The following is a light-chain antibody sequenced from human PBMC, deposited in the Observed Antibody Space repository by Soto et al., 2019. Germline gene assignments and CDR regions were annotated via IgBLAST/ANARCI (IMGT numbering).Light chain of an antibody. CDR1: QSVSSSY. Sequence: IVLTQSPGTLSLSPGERATLSCRASQSVSSSYLAWYQQKPGQGPRLLIYGASSRATGIPDRFSGSGSGTDFTLTISRLEPEDFAVYYCQQYGSSPLTFGGGTKVDIK. J-gene: IGKJ4*01. CDR2: GAS. V-gene: IGKV3-20*01. CDR3: QQYGSSPLT.